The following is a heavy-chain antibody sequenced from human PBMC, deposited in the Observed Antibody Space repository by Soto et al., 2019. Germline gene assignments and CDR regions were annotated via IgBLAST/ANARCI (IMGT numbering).Heavy chain of an antibody. CDR3: ARSCCGEQNWFDR. Sequence: EVQLVKSGGDLVQPGGSLRLSCAASGGTFSGYWMHWVRRVPGKGLVWVSRIYGDGTTTTYADSVQGRFTISRDTGKNTVYLQMNSLRVDDTGVYFCARSCCGEQNWFDRWGQGTLVTVSS. D-gene: IGHD4-17*01. V-gene: IGHV3-74*01. CDR1: GGTFSGYW. J-gene: IGHJ5*02. CDR2: IYGDGTTT.